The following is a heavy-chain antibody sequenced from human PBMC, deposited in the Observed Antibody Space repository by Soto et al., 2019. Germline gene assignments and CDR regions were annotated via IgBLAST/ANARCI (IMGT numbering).Heavy chain of an antibody. Sequence: QVQLQESGPGLVKPSETLSLTCTVSGGSISSYYWSWIRQPPGKGLEWIGYIYYSGSTNYNPSLKSRVTISLATPKTQFSRKLSSVTAADTAVYYCARGSVAGRTFDYWGQGTLVTVSS. CDR1: GGSISSYY. D-gene: IGHD6-19*01. CDR3: ARGSVAGRTFDY. J-gene: IGHJ4*02. CDR2: IYYSGST. V-gene: IGHV4-59*01.